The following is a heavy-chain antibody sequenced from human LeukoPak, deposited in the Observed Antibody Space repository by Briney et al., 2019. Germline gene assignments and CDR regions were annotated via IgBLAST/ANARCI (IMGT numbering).Heavy chain of an antibody. V-gene: IGHV1-46*01. CDR2: SNPSGGST. Sequence: ASVKVSCKASGDTFTTDYIHWVRQGPGQGPEWMGVSNPSGGSTTNAQKFQGRVTMTRDTSTSTVYMELSSLRSEDTAVYFCARATVVAGYCTTTRCYKPFDIWGQGTMVTVSS. J-gene: IGHJ3*02. CDR3: ARATVVAGYCTTTRCYKPFDI. D-gene: IGHD2-2*02. CDR1: GDTFTTDY.